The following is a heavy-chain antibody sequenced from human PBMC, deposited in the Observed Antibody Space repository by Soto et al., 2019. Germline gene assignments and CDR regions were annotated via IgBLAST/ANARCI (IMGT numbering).Heavy chain of an antibody. J-gene: IGHJ1*01. D-gene: IGHD5-12*01. V-gene: IGHV1-2*02. CDR3: ARGPRTQSWLPSAH. CDR1: GYTFSDYY. CDR2: ISPNSGAT. Sequence: QVQLVQSGAEVMEPGASGTVSCKASGYTFSDYYLHCVRQAPGQGLEWMGWISPNSGATEYAPKFQGSVTIPTATSVSTAFLKLASLRPDGTAIYYCARGPRTQSWLPSAHWGQGTLVTVSS.